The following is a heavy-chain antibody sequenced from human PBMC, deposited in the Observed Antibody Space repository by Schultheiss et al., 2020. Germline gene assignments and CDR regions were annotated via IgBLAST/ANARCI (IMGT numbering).Heavy chain of an antibody. J-gene: IGHJ4*02. CDR2: IGTAGDT. CDR1: GFTFSSYD. D-gene: IGHD5-18*01. Sequence: GGSLRLSCAASGFTFSSYDMHWVRQGTGKGLEWVSAIGTAGDTYYPGSVKGRFTISRDDAKNTLYLQMNSLRAEDTAVYYCARDRIQLWLGTPSGYWGQGTLVTVSS. V-gene: IGHV3-13*01. CDR3: ARDRIQLWLGTPSGY.